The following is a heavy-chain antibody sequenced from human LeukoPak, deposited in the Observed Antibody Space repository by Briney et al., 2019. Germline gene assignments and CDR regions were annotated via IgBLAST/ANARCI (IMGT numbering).Heavy chain of an antibody. Sequence: GGSLRLSCAASGFTFSSDWMSWVRQAPGKGLEWVANIKQDGSEKYYVDSVKGRFTISRDNAKNSLYLQMNSLRAEDTAVYYCARERYSGSYTDYWGQGTLVTVSS. CDR3: ARERYSGSYTDY. CDR1: GFTFSSDW. J-gene: IGHJ4*02. D-gene: IGHD1-26*01. V-gene: IGHV3-7*01. CDR2: IKQDGSEK.